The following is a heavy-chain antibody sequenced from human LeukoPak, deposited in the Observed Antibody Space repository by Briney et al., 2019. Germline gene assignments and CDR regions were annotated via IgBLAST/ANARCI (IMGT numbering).Heavy chain of an antibody. Sequence: SETLSLTCTVSGGSISSYYWSWIRQPPGKGLEWIGYIYYSGSTNYNPSLKSRVTISVDTSKNQFSLKLSSVTAVDTAVYYCARQSYSSGWYSDYWGQGTLVTVSS. CDR2: IYYSGST. D-gene: IGHD6-19*01. V-gene: IGHV4-59*08. CDR1: GGSISSYY. CDR3: ARQSYSSGWYSDY. J-gene: IGHJ4*02.